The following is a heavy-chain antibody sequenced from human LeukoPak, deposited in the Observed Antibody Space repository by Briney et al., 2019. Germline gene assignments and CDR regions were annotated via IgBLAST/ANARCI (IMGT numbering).Heavy chain of an antibody. Sequence: PSETLSLTCTVSGGSISSSSYYWGWIRQSPGKGLEWIGSIYYSGSTYYNPSLKSRVTISVDTSKNQFSLKLSSVTAADTALYYCARHVRWAFDYWGQGTLVTVSS. CDR3: ARHVRWAFDY. D-gene: IGHD4-23*01. J-gene: IGHJ4*02. CDR2: IYYSGST. CDR1: GGSISSSSYY. V-gene: IGHV4-39*01.